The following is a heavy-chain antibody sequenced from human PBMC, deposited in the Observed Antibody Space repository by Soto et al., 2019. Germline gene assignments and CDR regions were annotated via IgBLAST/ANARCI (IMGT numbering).Heavy chain of an antibody. CDR2: IIPIFGTA. CDR1: GGTFSSYA. Sequence: QVQLVQSGAEVKKPGSSVKVSCKASGGTFSSYAISWVRQAPGQGLEWMGGIIPIFGTANYAQKFQGRVTITADKSTSTSYMELSSVRSEETAVYYCARGRYSSSWTPTYYYYGMDAWGQGNTVTVSS. D-gene: IGHD6-13*01. J-gene: IGHJ6*02. V-gene: IGHV1-69*06. CDR3: ARGRYSSSWTPTYYYYGMDA.